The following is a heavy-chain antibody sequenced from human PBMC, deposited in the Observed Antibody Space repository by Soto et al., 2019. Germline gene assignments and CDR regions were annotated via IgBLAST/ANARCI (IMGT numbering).Heavy chain of an antibody. D-gene: IGHD5-18*01. CDR2: IYYSGST. CDR1: GGSISSGDYY. J-gene: IGHJ4*02. CDR3: ARSGYSYGYYYFDY. Sequence: SETLSLTCTVSGGSISSGDYYWSWIRQPPGKGLEWIGYIYYSGSTYYNPSLKSRVTISVDTSKNQFSLKLSSVTAADTAVYYCARSGYSYGYYYFDYWGQGTLVTVSS. V-gene: IGHV4-30-4*01.